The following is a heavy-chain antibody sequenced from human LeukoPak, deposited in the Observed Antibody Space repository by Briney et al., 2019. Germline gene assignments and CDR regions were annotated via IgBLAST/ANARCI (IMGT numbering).Heavy chain of an antibody. CDR1: GGSISSSPYY. Sequence: PSETLSVTCTVSGGSISSSPYYWGWIRQPPGKGLEWIGSVYYSGTAYYNPSLKSRVAISVDTSKNQFSLMLSSVTAADTAVYYCAKDAYSSGWNHVMDVWGQGTTVTVSS. CDR2: VYYSGTA. D-gene: IGHD6-19*01. CDR3: AKDAYSSGWNHVMDV. J-gene: IGHJ6*02. V-gene: IGHV4-39*02.